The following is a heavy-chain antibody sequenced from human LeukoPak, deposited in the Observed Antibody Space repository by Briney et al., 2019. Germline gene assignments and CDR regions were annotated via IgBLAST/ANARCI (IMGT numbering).Heavy chain of an antibody. Sequence: GGSLRLSCAASGFTFSSYWMSWVRQAPGKGLEWVAVIWYDGSNKYYADSVKGRFTISRGNSKNTLYLQMNSLRAEDTAVYYCARAYGSGSYYKHWGQGTLVTVSS. J-gene: IGHJ1*01. CDR3: ARAYGSGSYYKH. CDR1: GFTFSSYW. CDR2: IWYDGSNK. V-gene: IGHV3-33*08. D-gene: IGHD3-10*01.